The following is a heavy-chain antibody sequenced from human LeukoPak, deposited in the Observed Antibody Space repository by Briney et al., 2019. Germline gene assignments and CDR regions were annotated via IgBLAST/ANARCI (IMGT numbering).Heavy chain of an antibody. Sequence: GGSLRLSCAASGFTVSSNYMSWVRQAPGKGLEWVSVIHSGGGTYYADSVKGRFTISRDNSKNTLYLQMNSLRAEDTAVYYCARGPSGYYDSSGFFDYWGQGTLVTVSS. J-gene: IGHJ4*02. CDR1: GFTVSSNY. CDR2: IHSGGGT. D-gene: IGHD3-22*01. V-gene: IGHV3-53*01. CDR3: ARGPSGYYDSSGFFDY.